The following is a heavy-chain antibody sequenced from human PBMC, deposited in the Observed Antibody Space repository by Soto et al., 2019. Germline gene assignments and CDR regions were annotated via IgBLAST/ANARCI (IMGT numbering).Heavy chain of an antibody. Sequence: EVQLVESGGGLVKPGGSLRLSCAASGFTFSNAWMNWVRQAPGKGLEWVGRIKSKTDGGTTDYAAPVKGRFTISRDDTKNTLYLQMNSLKTEDTAVYYCTTEGGDYGDSLAFDIWGQGTMVTVSS. CDR2: IKSKTDGGTT. D-gene: IGHD4-17*01. V-gene: IGHV3-15*07. J-gene: IGHJ3*02. CDR3: TTEGGDYGDSLAFDI. CDR1: GFTFSNAW.